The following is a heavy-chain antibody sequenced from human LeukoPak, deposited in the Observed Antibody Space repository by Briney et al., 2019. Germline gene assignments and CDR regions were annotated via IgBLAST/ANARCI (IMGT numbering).Heavy chain of an antibody. CDR3: ARELGLWVASLPLYMDV. J-gene: IGHJ6*03. CDR1: GGSIGSGDYY. V-gene: IGHV4-30-4*08. Sequence: TLSLTCTVSGGSIGSGDYYWSWIRQPPGKGLEWIGYIYYSGSTYYNPSLKSRVTISVDTSKNQFSLKLSSVTAADTAVYYCARELGLWVASLPLYMDVWGKGTTVTVSS. D-gene: IGHD5-12*01. CDR2: IYYSGST.